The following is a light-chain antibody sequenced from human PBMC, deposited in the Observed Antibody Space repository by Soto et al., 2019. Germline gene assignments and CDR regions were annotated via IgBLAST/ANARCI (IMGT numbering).Light chain of an antibody. CDR2: GAS. CDR3: QQSYNPPGT. CDR1: PIIASY. Sequence: DIQMTQSPSSLSASVGDRVTITCLASPIIASYVNWYQLKTWKAPKLLIYGASSLQSGVPSRFSGSGSGTDFTLTISSLQAEDCATYYCQQSYNPPGTFGPGTKVDIK. J-gene: IGKJ3*01. V-gene: IGKV1-39*01.